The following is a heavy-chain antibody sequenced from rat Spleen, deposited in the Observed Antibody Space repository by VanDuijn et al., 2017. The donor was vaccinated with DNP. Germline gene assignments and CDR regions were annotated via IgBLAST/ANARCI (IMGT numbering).Heavy chain of an antibody. V-gene: IGHV5-7*01. Sequence: EVQLVESGGGLVQPGRSLKLSCAASGFTFSDYNMAWVRQAPEKGLEWVATNTYDGRTSYYRDSVKGRFTISRNKAKSTLYLKMDSLRSEDTATYYCTRHWGGSYTARFAYWGQGTLVTVSS. CDR1: GFTFSDYN. CDR3: TRHWGGSYTARFAY. J-gene: IGHJ3*01. CDR2: NTYDGRTS. D-gene: IGHD1-2*01.